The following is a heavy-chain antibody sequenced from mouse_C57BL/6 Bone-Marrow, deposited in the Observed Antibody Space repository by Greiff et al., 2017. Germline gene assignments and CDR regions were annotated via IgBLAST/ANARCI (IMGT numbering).Heavy chain of an antibody. V-gene: IGHV3-6*01. Sequence: EVKLVESGPGLVKPSQSLSLTCSVTGYSITSGYYWNWIRQFPGNKLEWMGYISYDGSNNYNPSLKNRISITRDTSKNQFFLKLNSVTTEDTATYYCARGILRSFDYWGQGTTLTVSS. J-gene: IGHJ2*01. D-gene: IGHD1-1*01. CDR1: GYSITSGYY. CDR3: ARGILRSFDY. CDR2: ISYDGSN.